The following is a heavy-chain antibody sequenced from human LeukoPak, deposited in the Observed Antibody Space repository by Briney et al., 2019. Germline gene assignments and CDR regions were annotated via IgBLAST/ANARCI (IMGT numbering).Heavy chain of an antibody. Sequence: GGSLRLSCAASGFTFSSYAMSWVRQAPGKGLEWVSAISGSGGSAYYADSVKGRFTISRDNSKNTLYLQMNSLRAEDTAVYYCAKDILYYYDSSGYSDYWGQGTLVTVSS. CDR1: GFTFSSYA. CDR3: AKDILYYYDSSGYSDY. V-gene: IGHV3-23*01. CDR2: ISGSGGSA. J-gene: IGHJ4*02. D-gene: IGHD3-22*01.